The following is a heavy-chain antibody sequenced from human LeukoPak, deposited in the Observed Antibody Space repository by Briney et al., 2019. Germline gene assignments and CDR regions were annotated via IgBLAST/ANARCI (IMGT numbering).Heavy chain of an antibody. CDR1: GFTSSDYN. J-gene: IGHJ4*02. D-gene: IGHD1-26*01. Sequence: GRSLRLSCAASGFTSSDYNMHWVRQAPGKGLEWVAVMSYDGRSQHYADSVKGRFTTSRDNSKNTLFLEMNRLRAEGTALYYWAGVVGASLYYIDAWGQGTPVTVSS. CDR2: MSYDGRSQ. CDR3: AGVVGASLYYIDA. V-gene: IGHV3-30*04.